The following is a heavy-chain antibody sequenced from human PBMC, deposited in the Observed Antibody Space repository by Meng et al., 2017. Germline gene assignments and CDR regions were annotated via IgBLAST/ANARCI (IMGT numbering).Heavy chain of an antibody. CDR3: ARVPTYYYDSSGYYLFDY. J-gene: IGHJ4*02. CDR1: GGSFSGYY. CDR2: INHSGST. Sequence: QLVLQKVGAGLLKPAETLSLTCAVYGGSFSGYYWSWIRQPPGKGLEWIGEINHSGSTNYNPSLKSRVTMSVDTSKNQFSLKLSSVTAADTAVYYCARVPTYYYDSSGYYLFDYWGQGTLVTVSS. V-gene: IGHV4-34*01. D-gene: IGHD3-22*01.